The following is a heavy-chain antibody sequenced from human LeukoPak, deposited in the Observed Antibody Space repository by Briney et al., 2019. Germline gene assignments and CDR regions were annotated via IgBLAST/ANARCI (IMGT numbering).Heavy chain of an antibody. D-gene: IGHD1-26*01. CDR2: IYTSGST. J-gene: IGHJ6*03. CDR1: GGSISSYY. V-gene: IGHV4-4*07. Sequence: SETLSLTCTVSGGSISSYYWSWIRQPAGKGPEWIGRIYTSGSTNYNPSLKSRVTMSVDTSKNQFSLKLSSVTAADTAVYYCASEATDDTYATDYYYYMDVWGKGTTVTVSS. CDR3: ASEATDDTYATDYYYYMDV.